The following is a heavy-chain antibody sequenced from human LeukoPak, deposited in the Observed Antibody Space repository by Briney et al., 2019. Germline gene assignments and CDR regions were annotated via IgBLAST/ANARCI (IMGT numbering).Heavy chain of an antibody. CDR2: IRSKANSYAT. CDR3: TRLSRVPDYGDYAYDY. J-gene: IGHJ4*02. CDR1: GFTFSGSA. Sequence: PGGSLGLSCAASGFTFSGSAMHWVRQASGKGLEWVGRIRSKANSYATAYAASVKGRFTISRDDSKNTAYLQMNSLKTEDTAVYYCTRLSRVPDYGDYAYDYWGQGTLVTVSS. V-gene: IGHV3-73*01. D-gene: IGHD4-17*01.